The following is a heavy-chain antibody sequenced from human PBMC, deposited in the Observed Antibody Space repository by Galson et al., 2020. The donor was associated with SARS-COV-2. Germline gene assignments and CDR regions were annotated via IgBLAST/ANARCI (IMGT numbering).Heavy chain of an antibody. J-gene: IGHJ4*02. CDR3: ARDPVLGAAAGNFDY. Sequence: ASEKVSCKASGYTFTGYYMHWVRQAPGQGLEWMGWINPNTGGTNYAQKFQGRVTMTRDTSISTAYMELSRLRSDDTAVYYCARDPVLGAAAGNFDYWGQGTLVTVSS. CDR1: GYTFTGYY. CDR2: INPNTGGT. V-gene: IGHV1-2*02. D-gene: IGHD6-13*01.